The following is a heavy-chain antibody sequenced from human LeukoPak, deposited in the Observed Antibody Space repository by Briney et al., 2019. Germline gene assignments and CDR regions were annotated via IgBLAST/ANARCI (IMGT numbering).Heavy chain of an antibody. CDR3: ARGPGTVLPRQRNWFDP. CDR2: INPSGGST. CDR1: GYTFTSYY. V-gene: IGHV1-46*01. D-gene: IGHD2-15*01. J-gene: IGHJ5*02. Sequence: VASVKVSCKASGYTFTSYYMHWVRQVPGQGLEWMGIINPSGGSTSYAQKFQGRVTMTRDTSTSTVYMELSSLRSEDTAVYYCARGPGTVLPRQRNWFDPWGQGTLVTVSS.